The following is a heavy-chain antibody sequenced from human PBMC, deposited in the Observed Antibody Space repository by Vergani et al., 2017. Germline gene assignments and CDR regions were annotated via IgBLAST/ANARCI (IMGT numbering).Heavy chain of an antibody. V-gene: IGHV3-20*04. CDR2: FNWNGGST. D-gene: IGHD3-9*01. CDR3: AKEYYDILTGYYSYFDY. CDR1: GFTFDDYG. J-gene: IGHJ4*02. Sequence: EVQLVESGGGVVRPGGSLRLSCAASGFTFDDYGMSWVRQAPGKGLEWVSGFNWNGGSTGYADSVKGRFTISRDNAKNSLYLQMNSLRAEDTALYYCAKEYYDILTGYYSYFDYWGQGTLVTVSS.